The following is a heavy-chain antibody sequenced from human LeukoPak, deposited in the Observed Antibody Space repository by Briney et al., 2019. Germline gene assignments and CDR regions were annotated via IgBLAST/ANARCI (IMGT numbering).Heavy chain of an antibody. Sequence: GGSLRLSCAASGFTFRNYWMSWVRQAPGEGLEWVANIRPDGSQKYYVDSARGRFTISRDNAKSSLYLQMSSLRPEDTATYYCARDFQPLYCSSSSCSPAWGQGTTVAVSS. CDR2: IRPDGSQK. CDR3: ARDFQPLYCSSSSCSPA. CDR1: GFTFRNYW. V-gene: IGHV3-7*03. D-gene: IGHD2-2*01. J-gene: IGHJ6*02.